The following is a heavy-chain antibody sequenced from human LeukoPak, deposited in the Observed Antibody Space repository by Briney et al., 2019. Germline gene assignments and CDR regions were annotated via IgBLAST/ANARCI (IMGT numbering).Heavy chain of an antibody. J-gene: IGHJ5*02. CDR3: ARDIHRGAKDIVRGVTWFDP. CDR1: GFTFSNCG. Sequence: QPGGSLRLSCAASGFTFSNCGMHWVRQAPGKGLEWVAVIWFDGSNKYYSDSVKGRFTISRDNSKNTLYLQMNSLRTEDTAVYYCARDIHRGAKDIVRGVTWFDPWGQGTLVTVSS. D-gene: IGHD3-10*01. V-gene: IGHV3-33*01. CDR2: IWFDGSNK.